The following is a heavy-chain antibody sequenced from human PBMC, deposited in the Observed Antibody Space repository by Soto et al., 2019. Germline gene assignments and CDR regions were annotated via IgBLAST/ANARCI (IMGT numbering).Heavy chain of an antibody. CDR1: GYTFTGYY. Sequence: ASVKVSCKASGYTFTGYYMHRVRQAPGQGLEWMGWINPNSGGTNYAQKFQGWVTMTRDTSISTAYMELSRLRSDDTAVYYCARGNYYDSSGYSLYYYYGMDVWGQGTTVTVS. CDR3: ARGNYYDSSGYSLYYYYGMDV. D-gene: IGHD3-22*01. CDR2: INPNSGGT. J-gene: IGHJ6*02. V-gene: IGHV1-2*04.